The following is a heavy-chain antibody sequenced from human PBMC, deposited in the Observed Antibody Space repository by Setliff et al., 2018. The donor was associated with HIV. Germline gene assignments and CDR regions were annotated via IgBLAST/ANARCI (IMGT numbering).Heavy chain of an antibody. CDR1: GGSISSGSYY. CDR2: IYTSGRT. Sequence: SETLSLTCTVSGGSISSGSYYWSWIRQPAGKGLEWIGRIYTSGRTNYNPSLKSRVTISVDTSKNQFSLKLSSVTAADTAVYYCARDEQLVRGSHYYYYMDVWGKGTTVTISS. J-gene: IGHJ6*03. CDR3: ARDEQLVRGSHYYYYMDV. V-gene: IGHV4-61*02. D-gene: IGHD6-6*01.